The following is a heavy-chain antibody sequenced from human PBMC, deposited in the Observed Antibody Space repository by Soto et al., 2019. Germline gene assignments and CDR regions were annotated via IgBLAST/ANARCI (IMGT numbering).Heavy chain of an antibody. D-gene: IGHD6-6*01. CDR3: ARVRQLGDYYYYGMDV. CDR1: GFTFSSYA. J-gene: IGHJ6*02. Sequence: PGGSLRLSCAASGFTFSSYAMHWVRQAPGKGLEWVAVISYDGSNKYYADSVKGRFTISRDNSKNTLYLQMNSLRAEDTAVYYCARVRQLGDYYYYGMDVWGQGTTVTVSS. CDR2: ISYDGSNK. V-gene: IGHV3-30-3*01.